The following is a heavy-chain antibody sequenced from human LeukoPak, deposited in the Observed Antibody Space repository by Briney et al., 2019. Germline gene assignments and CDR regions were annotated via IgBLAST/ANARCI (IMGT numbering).Heavy chain of an antibody. D-gene: IGHD3-22*01. Sequence: ASVKVSCKASGYTFTSYDISWVRQARGQGLEWMGWISAYNGNTKYVQKLQGRVTITTDTSTSTAYTELRSLRSYDTAGYYCARDLTDGRNYDSNGYQIVPAFWGQGTLVTVSS. CDR1: GYTFTSYD. CDR2: ISAYNGNT. V-gene: IGHV1-18*01. CDR3: ARDLTDGRNYDSNGYQIVPAF. J-gene: IGHJ4*02.